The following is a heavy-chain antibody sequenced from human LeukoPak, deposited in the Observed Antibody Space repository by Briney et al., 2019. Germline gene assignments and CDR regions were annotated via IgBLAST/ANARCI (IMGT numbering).Heavy chain of an antibody. J-gene: IGHJ3*02. V-gene: IGHV3-30*18. CDR3: AKETIHYNWNDYDAFDI. Sequence: PGGSLRLSCAASGFTFSNFGIHWVRQAPGKGLEWVAVISYDGRNKYYADSVKGRFTISRDNSKNTLSLQMNSLRAEDTAVYYCAKETIHYNWNDYDAFDIWGQGTLVTVAS. CDR1: GFTFSNFG. D-gene: IGHD1-1*01. CDR2: ISYDGRNK.